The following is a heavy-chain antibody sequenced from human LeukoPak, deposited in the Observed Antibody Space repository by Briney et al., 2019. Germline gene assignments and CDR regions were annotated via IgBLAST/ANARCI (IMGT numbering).Heavy chain of an antibody. CDR1: GFTFDNYA. V-gene: IGHV3-9*01. J-gene: IGHJ3*02. CDR3: AKESSSGWYSWISVFDI. CDR2: ISWNSGSI. D-gene: IGHD6-19*01. Sequence: GGSLRLSCAASGFTFDNYAMHWVRQAPGKGLEWVAGISWNSGSIGYADSVQGRFTISRDNAKNSLYLQMNSLRAEATALYDCAKESSSGWYSWISVFDIWGQGTMVTVSS.